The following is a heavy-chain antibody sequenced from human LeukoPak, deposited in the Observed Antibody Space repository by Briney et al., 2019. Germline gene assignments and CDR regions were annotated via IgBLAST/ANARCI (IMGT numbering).Heavy chain of an antibody. CDR3: ARDRGGSAFDI. J-gene: IGHJ3*02. CDR2: INSDESST. Sequence: GGSLGLSCAPSGFTFRSYWMHWVRQAPGKGLVWVSRINSDESSTSYADSVKGRFTISRDNAKNTLYLQMNSLRAEDTAVYHCARDRGGSAFDILGQGTMVTVSP. D-gene: IGHD3-10*01. CDR1: GFTFRSYW. V-gene: IGHV3-74*01.